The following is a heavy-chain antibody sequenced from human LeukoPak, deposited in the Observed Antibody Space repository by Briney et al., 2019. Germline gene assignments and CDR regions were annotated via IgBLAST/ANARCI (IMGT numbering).Heavy chain of an antibody. D-gene: IGHD5-12*01. CDR2: ISYDGSNK. CDR1: GFTFSSYG. V-gene: IGHV3-30*18. Sequence: GRSLRLSCAASGFTFSSYGMHWVRQAPGKGLEWVAVISYDGSNKYYADSVKGRFTISRDNSKNTLYLQMNSLRAEDTAVYYCAKTPSSGYYFDQWGQGTLVTVSS. J-gene: IGHJ4*02. CDR3: AKTPSSGYYFDQ.